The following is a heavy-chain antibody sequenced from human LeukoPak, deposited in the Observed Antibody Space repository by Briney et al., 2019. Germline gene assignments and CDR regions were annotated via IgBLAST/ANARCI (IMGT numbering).Heavy chain of an antibody. CDR3: ARDQRAYYHMDV. J-gene: IGHJ6*03. CDR2: IYISGST. V-gene: IGHV4-4*07. CDR1: GGSISSHY. Sequence: SETLSLTCTGSGGSISSHYWSWIRQPAGKGLEWIGRIYISGSTDYNPSLKSRVTMSVDTSKNQFFLKLSSVTAADTAVYYCARDQRAYYHMDVWGKGTTVTVSS.